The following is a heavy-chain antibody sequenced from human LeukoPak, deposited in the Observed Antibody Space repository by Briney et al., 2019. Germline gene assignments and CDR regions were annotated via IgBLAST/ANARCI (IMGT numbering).Heavy chain of an antibody. D-gene: IGHD3-22*01. CDR3: AKDHGDSAYYPVDY. CDR2: INQDGSEK. Sequence: GGSLRLSCAASGFTFSSYGMHWVRQAPGKGLEWVANINQDGSEKNYVDSVKGRFTISRDNAKNSLFLQMNSLRAEDTAIYYCAKDHGDSAYYPVDYWGQGTLVTVSS. V-gene: IGHV3-7*03. CDR1: GFTFSSYG. J-gene: IGHJ4*02.